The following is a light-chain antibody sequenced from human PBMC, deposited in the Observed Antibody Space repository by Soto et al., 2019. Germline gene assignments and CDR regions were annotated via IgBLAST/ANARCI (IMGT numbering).Light chain of an antibody. Sequence: DIQMTQSPSTLSASVGDRVTITCRARQSISSGLAWYQQKPGKAPKLLIYDASSLESGVPSRFSGSGSGTEFALAISSLQTDDFASYYCQQYNSYSLTFGGGTKVEIK. V-gene: IGKV1-5*01. CDR3: QQYNSYSLT. CDR2: DAS. CDR1: QSISSG. J-gene: IGKJ4*01.